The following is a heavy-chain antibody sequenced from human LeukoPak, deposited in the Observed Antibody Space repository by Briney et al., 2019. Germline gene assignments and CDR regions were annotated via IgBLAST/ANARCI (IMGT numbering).Heavy chain of an antibody. J-gene: IGHJ4*02. CDR3: ATCVRGTTDFDY. V-gene: IGHV4-38-2*02. CDR1: GYSISSTYY. D-gene: IGHD1-1*01. Sequence: SETLSLTCTVSGYSISSTYYWGWIRQPPGKGLEWIGSIHHSGSTYYNPSLKSRVTISVDTSKKQFSMKLSSVTAADTAVYYCATCVRGTTDFDYWGQGTLATVSS. CDR2: IHHSGST.